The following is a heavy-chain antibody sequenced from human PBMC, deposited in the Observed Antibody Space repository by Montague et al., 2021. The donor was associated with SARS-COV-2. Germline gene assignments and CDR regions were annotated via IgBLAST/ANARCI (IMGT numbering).Heavy chain of an antibody. CDR2: IYYSGST. D-gene: IGHD6-13*01. J-gene: IGHJ6*02. CDR3: ARVGRQQLVRLSGMDV. CDR1: GGSTSSSSYY. V-gene: IGHV4-39*07. Sequence: SETLSLTCTVSGGSTSSSSYYWGWIRQPPGTGLEWIGSIYYSGSTYYNPSLKSRVTISVDTSKNQFSLKLSSVTAADTAVYYCARVGRQQLVRLSGMDVWGQGTTVTVSS.